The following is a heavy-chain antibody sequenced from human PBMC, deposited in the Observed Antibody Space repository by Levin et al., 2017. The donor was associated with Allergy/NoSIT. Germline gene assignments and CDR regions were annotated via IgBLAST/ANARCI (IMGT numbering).Heavy chain of an antibody. Sequence: SETLSLTCAVYGGSFSGYYWSWIRQPPGKGLEWIAEINHSGSTNYNPSLKSRVTISVDTSKNQFSLKLSSVTAADTAVYYCAAEDILTGYPFFPWGQGTLVTVSS. CDR1: GGSFSGYY. J-gene: IGHJ5*02. CDR3: AAEDILTGYPFFP. D-gene: IGHD3-9*01. V-gene: IGHV4-34*01. CDR2: INHSGST.